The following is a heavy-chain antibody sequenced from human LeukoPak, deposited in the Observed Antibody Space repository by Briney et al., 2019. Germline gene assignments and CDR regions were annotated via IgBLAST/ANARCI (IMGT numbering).Heavy chain of an antibody. D-gene: IGHD6-19*01. Sequence: GGSLRLSCAASGFTFSDYYMSWIRQAPGKGLEWVSAISGSGGSTYYADSVKGRFTISRDNSKNTLYLQMNSLRAEDTAVYYCAKGHIAVAAPSDYWGQGTLVTVSS. CDR1: GFTFSDYY. CDR2: ISGSGGST. V-gene: IGHV3-23*01. CDR3: AKGHIAVAAPSDY. J-gene: IGHJ4*02.